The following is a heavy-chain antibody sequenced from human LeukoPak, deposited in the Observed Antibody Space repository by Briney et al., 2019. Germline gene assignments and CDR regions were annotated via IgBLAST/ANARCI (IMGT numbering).Heavy chain of an antibody. V-gene: IGHV3-30*18. D-gene: IGHD6-13*01. CDR2: ISYDGSNK. J-gene: IGHJ3*02. Sequence: PGGSLRLSCAASGFTFSSYAMHWVRQAPGKGLEWVAVISYDGSNKYYADSVKGRFTISRDNSKNTLYLQMNSLRAEDTAVYYCAKSGGAKYSSSLDAFDIWGQGTMVTVSS. CDR3: AKSGGAKYSSSLDAFDI. CDR1: GFTFSSYA.